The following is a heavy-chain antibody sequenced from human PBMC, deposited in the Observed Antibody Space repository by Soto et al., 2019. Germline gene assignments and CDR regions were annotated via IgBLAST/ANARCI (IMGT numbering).Heavy chain of an antibody. D-gene: IGHD3-22*01. J-gene: IGHJ4*02. Sequence: QVQLVESGGGVVQPGRSLRLSCAASGFTFSSYGMHWVRQAPGKGLEWVAIISYDGSKKYYADSVKGRFTISKDNYEKTLYLQGNSLRAEDTAVYYCAKGSFEYYYDSSGYQDLFDYWGQGTLVTVSS. CDR1: GFTFSSYG. CDR2: ISYDGSKK. V-gene: IGHV3-30*18. CDR3: AKGSFEYYYDSSGYQDLFDY.